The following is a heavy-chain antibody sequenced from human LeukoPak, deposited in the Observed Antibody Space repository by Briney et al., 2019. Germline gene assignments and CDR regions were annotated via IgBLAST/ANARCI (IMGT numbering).Heavy chain of an antibody. Sequence: ASVKVSCKASGYTFTSYAMHWVRQAPGQRLEWMGCINAGNDNTKYSQKFQGRVTITRDTSASTAYMELSSLRSEDTAVYYCARDLGYCTGGTCYPNWFGPWGQGTLVTVSS. CDR1: GYTFTSYA. D-gene: IGHD2-15*01. J-gene: IGHJ5*02. CDR3: ARDLGYCTGGTCYPNWFGP. V-gene: IGHV1-3*01. CDR2: INAGNDNT.